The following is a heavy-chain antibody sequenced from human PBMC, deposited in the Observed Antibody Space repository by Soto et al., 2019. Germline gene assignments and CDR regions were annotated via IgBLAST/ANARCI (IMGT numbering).Heavy chain of an antibody. V-gene: IGHV3-7*02. Sequence: GGSLRLSCAASGFTFSDHYMDWVRQAPGKGLEWVSNIKRDGSEKYYVDSVKGRFTISRDNARNTVSLQMSSLRAEDTAIYYCARGDRGGFDLWGHGTVVTVSS. CDR1: GFTFSDHY. J-gene: IGHJ3*01. CDR2: IKRDGSEK. CDR3: ARGDRGGFDL. D-gene: IGHD3-10*01.